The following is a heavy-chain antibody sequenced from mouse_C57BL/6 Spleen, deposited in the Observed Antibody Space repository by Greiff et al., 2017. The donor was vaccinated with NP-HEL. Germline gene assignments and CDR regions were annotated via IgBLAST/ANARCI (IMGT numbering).Heavy chain of an antibody. J-gene: IGHJ3*01. Sequence: EVKLMESGGGLVQPGGSMKLSCVASGFTFSNYWMNWVRQSPEKGLEWVAQIRLKSDNYATHYAESVKGRFTISRDDSKSSVYLQMNNLRAEDTGIYYCTRESLGAYWGQGTLVTVSA. CDR2: IRLKSDNYAT. CDR1: GFTFSNYW. V-gene: IGHV6-3*01. CDR3: TRESLGAY. D-gene: IGHD1-3*01.